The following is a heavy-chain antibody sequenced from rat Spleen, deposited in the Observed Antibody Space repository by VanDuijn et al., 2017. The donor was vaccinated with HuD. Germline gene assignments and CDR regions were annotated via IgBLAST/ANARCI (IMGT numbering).Heavy chain of an antibody. CDR3: ARAPGKGYVMDA. J-gene: IGHJ4*01. CDR1: GFSLTDYS. CDR2: MWSGGST. V-gene: IGHV2S63*01. Sequence: VQLKESGPGLVQPSQTLSLTCTVSGFSLTDYSVHWVRQPPGKGLEWMGVMWSGGSTDYNSALKSRLSISRDTSKNQVFLKMNSLQSEDTTTYYCARAPGKGYVMDAWGQGTAVTVSS. D-gene: IGHD5-1*01.